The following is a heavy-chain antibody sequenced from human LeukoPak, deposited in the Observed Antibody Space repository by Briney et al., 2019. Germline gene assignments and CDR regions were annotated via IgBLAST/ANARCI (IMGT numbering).Heavy chain of an antibody. V-gene: IGHV4-30-2*01. CDR3: ARRYSNARRFDP. D-gene: IGHD4-11*01. Sequence: SETLSLTCTVSGGSISSGGYYWSWIRQPPGKGLEWIGYIYHSGSTYYNPSLKSRVTISVDRSKNQFSLKLSSVTAADTAVYYCARRYSNARRFDPWGQGTLVTVSS. J-gene: IGHJ5*02. CDR1: GGSISSGGYY. CDR2: IYHSGST.